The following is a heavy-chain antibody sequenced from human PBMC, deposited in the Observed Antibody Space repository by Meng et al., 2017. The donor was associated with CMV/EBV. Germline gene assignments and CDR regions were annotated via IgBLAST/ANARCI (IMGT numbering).Heavy chain of an antibody. CDR3: AREERSGWKYYYGMDV. CDR2: IWYDGSNK. CDR1: GFTFSSYG. J-gene: IGHJ6*02. D-gene: IGHD6-19*01. V-gene: IGHV3-33*01. Sequence: GGSLRLSCAASGFTFSSYGMHWVRQAPGKGLEWVAVIWYDGSNKYYADSVKGRFTISRDNSKNTLYLQMNSLRAEDTAVYYCAREERSGWKYYYGMDVWGQGTTVTVSS.